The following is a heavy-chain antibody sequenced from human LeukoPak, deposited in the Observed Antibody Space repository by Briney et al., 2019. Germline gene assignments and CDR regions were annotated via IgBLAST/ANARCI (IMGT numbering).Heavy chain of an antibody. J-gene: IGHJ3*02. Sequence: GGSLRLSCAASGFIFSDHYMEWVRQAPGKGLEWVGRTRNKANSYATEYAASVKGRFTIPRDDSKNSLYLQMNSLKTEDTAVYYCTRIDCTGGTCHDAFDIWGQGTMVTVSS. CDR1: GFIFSDHY. D-gene: IGHD2-15*01. CDR3: TRIDCTGGTCHDAFDI. CDR2: TRNKANSYAT. V-gene: IGHV3-72*01.